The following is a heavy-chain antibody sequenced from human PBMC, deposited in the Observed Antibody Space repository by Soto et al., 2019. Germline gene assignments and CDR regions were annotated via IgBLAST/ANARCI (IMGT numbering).Heavy chain of an antibody. Sequence: SVELCCKECGGGFSSCSICWARQEPGQGLEWMGRIIPILGIANYAQKFQGRVTITADESTSTAYMELSSLRSGDTAVYYCARDLHDYGDYYFFEYRGHGSLVTSPQ. V-gene: IGHV1-69*04. J-gene: IGHJ4*01. D-gene: IGHD4-17*01. CDR2: IIPILGIA. CDR1: GGGFSSCS. CDR3: ARDLHDYGDYYFFEY.